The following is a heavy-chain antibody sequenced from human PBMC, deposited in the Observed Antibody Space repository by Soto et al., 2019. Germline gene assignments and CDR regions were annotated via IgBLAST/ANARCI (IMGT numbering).Heavy chain of an antibody. CDR2: IREDGGET. J-gene: IGHJ4*02. CDR1: GFTFSDYW. Sequence: EVQLAESGGDLVQSGGSLRLSCATSGFTFSDYWMNWVRQARGKGLEWVASIREDGGETHYVDSVKGRFTISRDNARKSMYLQMNNLRVEDTAVYYCARHVKTCVGNDCHRHFDSWGQGSLVSVSS. D-gene: IGHD5-12*01. CDR3: ARHVKTCVGNDCHRHFDS. V-gene: IGHV3-7*03.